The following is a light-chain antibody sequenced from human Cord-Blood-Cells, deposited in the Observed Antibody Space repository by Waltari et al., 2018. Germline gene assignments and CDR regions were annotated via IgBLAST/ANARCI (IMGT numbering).Light chain of an antibody. CDR3: SSYTSSSTFV. CDR1: SSDVGGHNY. V-gene: IGLV2-14*01. J-gene: IGLJ1*01. CDR2: DVS. Sequence: QSALTQPASVSGSPGQSITIPCPGTSSDVGGHNYVSWYQQHPGKAPKLMIYDVSKRPSGVSNRFSGSKSGNTASLTISGLQAEDEADYYCSSYTSSSTFVFGTGTKVTVL.